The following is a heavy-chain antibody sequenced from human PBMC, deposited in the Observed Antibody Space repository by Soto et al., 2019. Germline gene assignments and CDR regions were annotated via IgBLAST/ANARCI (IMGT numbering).Heavy chain of an antibody. D-gene: IGHD2-15*01. Sequence: EVQLVESGGGLVQPGMSLRLSCLASGFTFDDYTMHWVRQAPGKGLEWVAHITRNSGSIDDAGSVRGRFSIFGDNAKNALYLQMNRLRTEDTALYYCVKNRDSFAHNAQRPYDFWGQGTQVAVSP. J-gene: IGHJ4*02. CDR1: GFTFDDYT. CDR3: VKNRDSFAHNAQRPYDF. V-gene: IGHV3-9*01. CDR2: ITRNSGSI.